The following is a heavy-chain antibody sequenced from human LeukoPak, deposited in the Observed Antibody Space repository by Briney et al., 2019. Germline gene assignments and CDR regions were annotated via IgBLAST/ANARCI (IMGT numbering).Heavy chain of an antibody. J-gene: IGHJ5*02. V-gene: IGHV3-48*03. CDR3: ARGVGLGGWFDP. Sequence: GGSLRLSCAASGFTFSSYAMNWVRQAPGKGLEWVSYISSSGSTIYYADSVKGRFTISRDNAKNSLYLQMNSLRVEDTAVYYCARGVGLGGWFDPWGQGTLVTVSS. CDR1: GFTFSSYA. CDR2: ISSSGSTI. D-gene: IGHD3-16*01.